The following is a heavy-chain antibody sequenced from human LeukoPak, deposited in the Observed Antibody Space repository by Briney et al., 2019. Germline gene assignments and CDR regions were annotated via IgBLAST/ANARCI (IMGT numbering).Heavy chain of an antibody. CDR2: INPNNGGT. J-gene: IGHJ4*02. D-gene: IGHD2-15*01. V-gene: IGHV1-2*02. CDR1: GYTFTGYY. CDR3: ARAYCSAGDCYEFDY. Sequence: ASVKVPCKTSGYTFTGYYIHWVRQAPGQGRGWMGWINPNNGGTNYAQKFHGRVTMTRDPSISTAYMELSRLTSDDTAMYYCARAYCSAGDCYEFDYWGQVTLVTVSS.